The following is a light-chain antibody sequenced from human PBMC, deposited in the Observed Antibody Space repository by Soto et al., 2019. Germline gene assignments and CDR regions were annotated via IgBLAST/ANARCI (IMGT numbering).Light chain of an antibody. CDR3: SSFTSSNTWV. CDR2: DVI. Sequence: QSVLTQPASVSGSPGQSITISCAGTSSDVGAYNYVSWYQQHPGKVPKLMIYDVINRPSGISNRFSGSKSANTASLTISGLQAEDEADYYCSSFTSSNTWVFGGGTKLTVL. J-gene: IGLJ3*02. V-gene: IGLV2-14*01. CDR1: SSDVGAYNY.